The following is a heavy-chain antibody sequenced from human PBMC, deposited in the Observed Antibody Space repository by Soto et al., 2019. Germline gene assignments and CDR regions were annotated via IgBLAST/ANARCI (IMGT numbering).Heavy chain of an antibody. CDR1: GFTFSSYG. V-gene: IGHV3-30*18. J-gene: IGHJ4*02. CDR2: ISYDGSNK. Sequence: GGSLRLSCAASGFTFSSYGMHWVRQAPGKGLEWVAVISYDGSNKYYADSVKGRFTISRDNSKNTLYLQMNSLRAEDTAVYYCANLPSRSFSFDYWGQGTLVTVSS. CDR3: ANLPSRSFSFDY. D-gene: IGHD6-6*01.